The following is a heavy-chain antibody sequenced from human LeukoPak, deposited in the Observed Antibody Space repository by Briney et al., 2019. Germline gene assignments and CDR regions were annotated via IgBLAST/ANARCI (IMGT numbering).Heavy chain of an antibody. CDR1: GFTFSTYA. V-gene: IGHV3-23*01. J-gene: IGHJ6*02. D-gene: IGHD2-15*01. CDR3: AKYCAGGRYYSSAKASVYYGMDV. Sequence: GGSLRLSCAASGFTFSTYAMTWVRQAPGKGLECLSVISASGGTTHYADSVKGRITISRDNSKNTLNLQVNSLKAEDTAVYFCAKYCAGGRYYSSAKASVYYGMDVWGQGTTVTVSS. CDR2: ISASGGTT.